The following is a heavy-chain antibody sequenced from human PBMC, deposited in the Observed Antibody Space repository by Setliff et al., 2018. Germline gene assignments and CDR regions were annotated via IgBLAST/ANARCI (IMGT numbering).Heavy chain of an antibody. Sequence: VSCKTSGYNFITLGINWVRQAPGQGLEWMGWINAYAQKFQGRVTMTIDTLTSTAYMDLSRLRSDDTAVYYCARDFPTVVTPKEYFDLWGQGTQVTVSS. CDR3: ARDFPTVVTPKEYFDL. D-gene: IGHD4-17*01. V-gene: IGHV1-18*01. CDR1: GYNFITLG. J-gene: IGHJ5*02. CDR2: INA.